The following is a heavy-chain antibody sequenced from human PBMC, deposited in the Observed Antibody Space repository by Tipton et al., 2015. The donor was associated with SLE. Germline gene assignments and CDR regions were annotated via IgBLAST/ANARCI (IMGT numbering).Heavy chain of an antibody. J-gene: IGHJ4*02. CDR1: GFTSSSYW. CDR2: IRPDGGEI. D-gene: IGHD3-9*01. V-gene: IGHV3-7*01. Sequence: SLRLSCADSGFTSSSYWMAWVRQAPGKGLEWVANIRPDGGEIFYVDSVKGRFTISRDTAKNSVYLQMDSLRVGDTAVYYCARGAWGLVIPVFDNWGQGTLVTVSS. CDR3: ARGAWGLVIPVFDN.